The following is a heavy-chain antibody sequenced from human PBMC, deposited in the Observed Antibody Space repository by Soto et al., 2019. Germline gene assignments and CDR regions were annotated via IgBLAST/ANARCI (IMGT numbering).Heavy chain of an antibody. CDR3: ARVERGTATTVVDAFDI. CDR1: GGSVSSGSYY. V-gene: IGHV4-34*01. Sequence: QVQLQQWGAGLLKPSETLSLTCAVYGGSVSSGSYYWSWIRQPPGKGLEWIGEMSHSGGTHFNPYLKSRVTISVDTSKNQFSLKMSLVPAADTDLYYCARVERGTATTVVDAFDIWGPGAMVTVSS. CDR2: MSHSGGT. J-gene: IGHJ3*02. D-gene: IGHD1-1*01.